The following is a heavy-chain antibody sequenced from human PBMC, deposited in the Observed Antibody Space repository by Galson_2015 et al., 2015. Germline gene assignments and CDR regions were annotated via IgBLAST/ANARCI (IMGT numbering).Heavy chain of an antibody. CDR1: GFTFSSYA. D-gene: IGHD2-2*01. CDR2: ISGSGGST. J-gene: IGHJ4*02. Sequence: SLRLSCAASGFTFSSYAMSWVRQAPEKGLEWVSAISGSGGSTYYADSVKGRFTISRDNSKNTLYLQMNSLRAEDTAVYYCAKDPRYCSSTSCSVNINYFDYWGQGTLVTVSS. V-gene: IGHV3-23*01. CDR3: AKDPRYCSSTSCSVNINYFDY.